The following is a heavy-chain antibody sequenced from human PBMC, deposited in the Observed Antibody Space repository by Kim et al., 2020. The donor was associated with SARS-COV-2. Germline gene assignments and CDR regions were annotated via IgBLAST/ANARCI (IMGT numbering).Heavy chain of an antibody. J-gene: IGHJ6*02. Sequence: ASVKVSCKASGYTFTGYYMHWVRQAPGQGLEWMGWINPNSGGTNYAQKFQDRVTMTRDTSISTAYMELSRLRSDDTAVYYCARGGRSSSWYGGEYYYYGMDVWGQGTTVTVSS. V-gene: IGHV1-2*02. D-gene: IGHD6-13*01. CDR2: INPNSGGT. CDR1: GYTFTGYY. CDR3: ARGGRSSSWYGGEYYYYGMDV.